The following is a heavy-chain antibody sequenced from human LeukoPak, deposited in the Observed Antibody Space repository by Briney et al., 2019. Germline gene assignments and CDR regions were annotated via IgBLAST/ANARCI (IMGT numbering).Heavy chain of an antibody. CDR2: ISGSGGST. CDR1: GFTFSSYA. Sequence: GGSLRLPCAASGFTFSSYAMSWVRQAPGKGLEWGSAISGSGGSTYYADSVKGRFTISRDNSKNTLYLQMNSLRAEDTAVYYCAKDPGYDFWSGYSQNWFDPWGQGTLVTVSS. D-gene: IGHD3-3*01. CDR3: AKDPGYDFWSGYSQNWFDP. V-gene: IGHV3-23*01. J-gene: IGHJ5*02.